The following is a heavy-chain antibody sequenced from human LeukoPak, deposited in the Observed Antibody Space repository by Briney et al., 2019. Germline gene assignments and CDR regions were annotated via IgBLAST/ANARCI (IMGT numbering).Heavy chain of an antibody. D-gene: IGHD2-21*02. V-gene: IGHV3-53*01. Sequence: PGGSLRLSCAASGFTVSSNYMSWVRQAPGKGLEWVSVIYSGGSTYYADSVKGRFTISRDNSKNTLYLQMNGLRAEDTAVYYCARGGGDCWFAFDIWGQGTMVTVSS. J-gene: IGHJ3*02. CDR2: IYSGGST. CDR1: GFTVSSNY. CDR3: ARGGGDCWFAFDI.